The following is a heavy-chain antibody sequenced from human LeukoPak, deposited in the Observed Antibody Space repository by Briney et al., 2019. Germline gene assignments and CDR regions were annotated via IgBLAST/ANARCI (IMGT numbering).Heavy chain of an antibody. CDR1: GYTFTSYY. CDR3: AREDSSSRSFDY. J-gene: IGHJ4*02. D-gene: IGHD6-6*01. Sequence: ASVKVSRKASGYTFTSYYMHWVRQAPGQGLEWMGIINPSGGSTSYAQRFQGRVTMTRDMSTSTVYMELSSLRSEDTAVYYCAREDSSSRSFDYWGQGTLVTVSS. V-gene: IGHV1-46*01. CDR2: INPSGGST.